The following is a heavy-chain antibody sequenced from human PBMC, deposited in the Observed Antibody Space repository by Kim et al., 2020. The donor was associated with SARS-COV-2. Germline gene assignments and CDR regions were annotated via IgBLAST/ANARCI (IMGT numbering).Heavy chain of an antibody. D-gene: IGHD6-13*01. CDR3: ARDIAAAGSGKRNYGMDV. V-gene: IGHV4-34*01. Sequence: KSRVTISVDTSKNQFSLKLSSVTAADTAVYYCARDIAAAGSGKRNYGMDVWGQGTTVTVSS. J-gene: IGHJ6*02.